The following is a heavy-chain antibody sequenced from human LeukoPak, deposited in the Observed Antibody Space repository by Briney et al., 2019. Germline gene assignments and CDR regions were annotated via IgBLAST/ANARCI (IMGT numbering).Heavy chain of an antibody. Sequence: ASVKVSCKASGYTFTGYYTHWVRQAPGQGLEWMGRINPNSGGTNYAQKFQGRVTMTRDTSISTAYMEPSRLRSDDTAVYYCARGLLHWNYYDSSGSAEISCWGQGTLVTVSS. D-gene: IGHD3-22*01. V-gene: IGHV1-2*06. J-gene: IGHJ4*02. CDR1: GYTFTGYY. CDR3: ARGLLHWNYYDSSGSAEISC. CDR2: INPNSGGT.